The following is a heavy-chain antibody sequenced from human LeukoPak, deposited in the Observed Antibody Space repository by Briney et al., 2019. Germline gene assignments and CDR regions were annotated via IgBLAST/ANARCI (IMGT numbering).Heavy chain of an antibody. Sequence: PSETLSLTCTVSGDSISGYYWTWIRQPPGQGLEWIAYIHSNRYTNYNPSLRSRVTISVDPSKNQFSLKVTPVTAADTALYYCAEREGPIRGTHHHFRPWGQG. CDR2: IHSNRYT. CDR3: AEREGPIRGTHHHFRP. CDR1: GDSISGYY. V-gene: IGHV4-4*09. D-gene: IGHD2/OR15-2a*01. J-gene: IGHJ5*02.